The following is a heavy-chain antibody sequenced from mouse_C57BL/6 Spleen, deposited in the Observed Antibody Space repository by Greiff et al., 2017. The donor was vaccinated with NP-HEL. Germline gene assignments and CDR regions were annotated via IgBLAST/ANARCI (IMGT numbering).Heavy chain of an antibody. Sequence: VQLQQPGAELVMPGASVKLSCKASGYTFTSYWMHWVKQRPGQGLEWIGEIDPSDSYTNYNQKFKGKSTLTVDKSSSTAYMQLSSLTSEDSAVYYCARGHYYGSSHWYFDVWGTGTTVTVSS. V-gene: IGHV1-69*01. J-gene: IGHJ1*03. CDR3: ARGHYYGSSHWYFDV. CDR2: IDPSDSYT. D-gene: IGHD1-1*01. CDR1: GYTFTSYW.